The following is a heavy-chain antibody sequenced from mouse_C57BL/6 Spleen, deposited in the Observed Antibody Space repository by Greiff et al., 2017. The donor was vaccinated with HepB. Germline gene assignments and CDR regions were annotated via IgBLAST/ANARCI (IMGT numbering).Heavy chain of an antibody. D-gene: IGHD2-3*01. CDR2: IDPSDSYT. CDR1: GYTFTSYW. V-gene: IGHV1-50*01. CDR3: ARSRDGYYPYAMDY. J-gene: IGHJ4*01. Sequence: QVQLQQPGAELVKPGASVKLSCKASGYTFTSYWMQWVKQRPGQGLEWIGEIDPSDSYTNYNQKFKGKATLTVDTSSSTAYMQLSSLTSEDSAVYYCARSRDGYYPYAMDYWGQGTSVSVSS.